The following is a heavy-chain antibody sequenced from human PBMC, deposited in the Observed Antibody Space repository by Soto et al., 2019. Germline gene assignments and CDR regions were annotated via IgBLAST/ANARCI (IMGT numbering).Heavy chain of an antibody. J-gene: IGHJ4*02. D-gene: IGHD6-19*01. CDR2: IYSGGGT. Sequence: EVQLVESGGGLIQPGGSLRLSCVASGFTVSTNYMSWVRQAPGKGLEWVSVIYSGGGTYYADSVKGRFTISRDNSKNTLYLQMNSLRAEDTAVNYCARDSSSGWYHDYWGQGTLVTVSS. CDR1: GFTVSTNY. V-gene: IGHV3-53*01. CDR3: ARDSSSGWYHDY.